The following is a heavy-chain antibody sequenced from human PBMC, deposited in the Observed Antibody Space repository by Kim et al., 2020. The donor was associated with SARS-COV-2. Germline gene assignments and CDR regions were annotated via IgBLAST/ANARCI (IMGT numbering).Heavy chain of an antibody. Sequence: KYSQKFQGRVTITRDTSASTAYMELSSLRSEDTAVYYCAGPRRDKNWFDPWGQGTLVTVSS. D-gene: IGHD2-21*02. V-gene: IGHV1-3*01. J-gene: IGHJ5*02. CDR3: AGPRRDKNWFDP.